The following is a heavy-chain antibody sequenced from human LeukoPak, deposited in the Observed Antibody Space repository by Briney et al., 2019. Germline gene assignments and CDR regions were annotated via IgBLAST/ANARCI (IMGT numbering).Heavy chain of an antibody. D-gene: IGHD6-13*01. CDR1: GFTFSSYE. V-gene: IGHV3-74*01. CDR3: VRDLQRHYLGVAVAGRRRWFDL. J-gene: IGHJ5*02. Sequence: PGGSLRLSCAASGFTFSSYEMTWVRQALGKGLVWVSRINSDGSITNYADSVKGRFTISRDNAKNTRYLQMNSLRAEDTAIYYCVRDLQRHYLGVAVAGRRRWFDLWAQGTLVTVSS. CDR2: INSDGSIT.